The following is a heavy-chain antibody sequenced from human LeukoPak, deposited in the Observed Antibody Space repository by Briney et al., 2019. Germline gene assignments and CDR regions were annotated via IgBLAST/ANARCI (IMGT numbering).Heavy chain of an antibody. V-gene: IGHV3-30-3*01. Sequence: GGSLRLSCAASGFTFSSYAVHWVRQAPGRGLEWVAVISYDGSNKYYADSVKGRFSISRDNSKNTLYLQMDSLRAEDTAAYYCARRYDGFDYWGQGTLVTVSS. J-gene: IGHJ4*02. CDR1: GFTFSSYA. D-gene: IGHD3-3*01. CDR3: ARRYDGFDY. CDR2: ISYDGSNK.